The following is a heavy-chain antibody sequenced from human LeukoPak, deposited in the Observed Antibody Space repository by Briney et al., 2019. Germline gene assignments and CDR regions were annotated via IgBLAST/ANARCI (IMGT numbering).Heavy chain of an antibody. D-gene: IGHD3-16*02. V-gene: IGHV1-46*01. CDR1: GYTFTSYY. J-gene: IGHJ4*02. Sequence: GASVKVSCKASGYTFTSYYMHWVRQAPGQGLEWMGIINPSGGSTSYAQKFQGRVTMTRDTSTSTVYMELSSLRSEDTAVYYCARDQSRIMITFGGVIDHPLGYWGQGTLVTVSS. CDR3: ARDQSRIMITFGGVIDHPLGY. CDR2: INPSGGST.